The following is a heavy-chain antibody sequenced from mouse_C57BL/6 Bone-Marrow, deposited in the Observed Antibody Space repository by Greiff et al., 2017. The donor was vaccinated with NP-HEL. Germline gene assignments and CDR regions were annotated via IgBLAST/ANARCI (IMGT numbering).Heavy chain of an antibody. Sequence: EVQLQQSGPELVKPGASVKIPCKASGYTFTDYNMDWVKQSHGKSLEWIGDINPNNGGTIYNQKFKGKATLTVDTSSSTAYMELRSRTSEDTAVDYCASGHYYGSLDYWGQGTTLTVSS. J-gene: IGHJ2*01. D-gene: IGHD1-1*01. CDR3: ASGHYYGSLDY. V-gene: IGHV1-18*01. CDR1: GYTFTDYN. CDR2: INPNNGGT.